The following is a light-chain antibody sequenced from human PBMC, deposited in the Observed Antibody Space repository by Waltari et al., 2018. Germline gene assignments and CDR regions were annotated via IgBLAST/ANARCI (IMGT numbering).Light chain of an antibody. V-gene: IGLV3-9*01. J-gene: IGLJ3*02. CDR2: RDR. CDR1: NIGIKN. CDR3: QVWGSSTAWV. Sequence: SYELSQPLSVSVALGQTANLTCGGKNIGIKNVHWYQKKPGQAPVPVIYRDRSRPSGIPERVSGSNSGNTATLTVGRAQAGDEADYCCQVWGSSTAWVFGGGTKLAVL.